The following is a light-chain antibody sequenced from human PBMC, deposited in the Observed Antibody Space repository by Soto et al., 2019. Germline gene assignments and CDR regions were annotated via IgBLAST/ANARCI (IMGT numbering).Light chain of an antibody. V-gene: IGKV1-5*01. CDR1: QSISYR. J-gene: IGKJ1*01. CDR2: DVS. CDR3: QLYNSYSWT. Sequence: SPSTLSATIGDRVTITCRASQSISYRLAWYQQKPGTAPKVLIFDVSSLESGVPSRFSGSGSGTEFTLTISSLQPDDSATDYSQLYNSYSWTFGQGT.